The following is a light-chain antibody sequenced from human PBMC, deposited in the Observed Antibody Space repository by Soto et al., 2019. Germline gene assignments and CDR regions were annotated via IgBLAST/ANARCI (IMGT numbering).Light chain of an antibody. CDR3: QQYYSSPIT. J-gene: IGKJ5*01. Sequence: IVMTQSPDSLAVSLGERATINCKSSQSVLSSSNNRNYLAWFQQKPGQPPKALIYWASTRESGVPDRFSGSGSGTDFTLTISSPQAEDVAVYYCQQYYSSPITFGQGTRLEMK. CDR1: QSVLSSSNNRNY. V-gene: IGKV4-1*01. CDR2: WAS.